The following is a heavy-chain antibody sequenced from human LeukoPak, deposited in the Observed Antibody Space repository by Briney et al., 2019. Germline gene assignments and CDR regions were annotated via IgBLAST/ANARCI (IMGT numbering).Heavy chain of an antibody. Sequence: QSGGSLRLSCAASGFTVDSNYLSWVRQAPGKGLEWVSTIYTGGNTYYADSVKGRFTISRDNSKNTLYLQMNSLRAEDTAVYYCARDYYDSSGYYYVWGQGTLVTVSS. D-gene: IGHD3-22*01. CDR2: IYTGGNT. CDR1: GFTVDSNY. J-gene: IGHJ4*02. V-gene: IGHV3-53*01. CDR3: ARDYYDSSGYYYV.